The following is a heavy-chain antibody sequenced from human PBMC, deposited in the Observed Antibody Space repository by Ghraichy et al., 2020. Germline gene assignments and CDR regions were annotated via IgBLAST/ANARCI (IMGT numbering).Heavy chain of an antibody. V-gene: IGHV3-7*01. Sequence: GGSLRLSCAASGFTFSRDWMSWVRQAPGKGLEWVANIKQDGSEKYYVDSVKGRFTISRDNAKNSLYLQMNSLRAEDTAVYYCAREGGCSGGSCYPDHFFDYWGQGTLVAVSS. CDR1: GFTFSRDW. D-gene: IGHD2-15*01. J-gene: IGHJ4*02. CDR2: IKQDGSEK. CDR3: AREGGCSGGSCYPDHFFDY.